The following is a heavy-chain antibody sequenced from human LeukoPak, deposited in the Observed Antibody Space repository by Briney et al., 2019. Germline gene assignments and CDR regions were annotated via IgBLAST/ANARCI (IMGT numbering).Heavy chain of an antibody. D-gene: IGHD6-25*01. CDR1: GGSISSYNYY. J-gene: IGHJ1*01. CDR3: ATLSSSGWTWGSQH. V-gene: IGHV4-39*01. CDR2: VYYSGST. Sequence: KPSETLSLTCTVSGGSISSYNYYWSWIRQPPGKGLEWIGSVYYSGSTYYKSSLKSRVTISVDTSRNQFPLKVNSVTEADTSLYYCATLSSSGWTWGSQHWGQGTLVSVSS.